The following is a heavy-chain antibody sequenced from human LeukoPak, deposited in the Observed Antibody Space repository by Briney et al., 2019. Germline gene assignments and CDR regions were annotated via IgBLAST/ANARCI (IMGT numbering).Heavy chain of an antibody. Sequence: SETLSLTCTVSGGSISSYYWSWIRQPPGKGLEWIGYIYYSGSTNYNPSLKSRVTISVDTSKNQFSLKLSSVTAADTAVYYCASSNYYDSSHPFDYWGQGTLVTVSS. J-gene: IGHJ4*02. CDR2: IYYSGST. CDR3: ASSNYYDSSHPFDY. V-gene: IGHV4-59*01. D-gene: IGHD3-22*01. CDR1: GGSISSYY.